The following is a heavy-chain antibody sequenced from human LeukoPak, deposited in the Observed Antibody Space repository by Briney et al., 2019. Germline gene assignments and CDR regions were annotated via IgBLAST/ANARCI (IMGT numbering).Heavy chain of an antibody. Sequence: SETLSLTCTVSGGSISSYYWSWIRQPPGKGLEWIGYIYYSGSTNYNPSLKSRVTISVDTSKNQFSLKLSSVTAADTAVYYCARAVMRYYYYMGVWGKGTTVTVSS. J-gene: IGHJ6*03. CDR1: GGSISSYY. CDR2: IYYSGST. V-gene: IGHV4-59*01. CDR3: ARAVMRYYYYMGV. D-gene: IGHD3-16*01.